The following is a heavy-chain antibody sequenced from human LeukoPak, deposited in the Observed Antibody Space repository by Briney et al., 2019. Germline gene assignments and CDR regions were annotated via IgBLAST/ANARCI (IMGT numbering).Heavy chain of an antibody. D-gene: IGHD2-15*01. CDR1: GGSISSCY. Sequence: SETLSLTCTVSGGSISSCYWSWIRQPAGKGLEGIGRIYTSGSTNYNPSLKSRVTVSVDTSKNQFSLKLSSVAAADTAVYYCARENNVVVVAAIGRQYYFDYWGQGTLVTVSS. J-gene: IGHJ4*02. CDR2: IYTSGST. V-gene: IGHV4-4*07. CDR3: ARENNVVVVAAIGRQYYFDY.